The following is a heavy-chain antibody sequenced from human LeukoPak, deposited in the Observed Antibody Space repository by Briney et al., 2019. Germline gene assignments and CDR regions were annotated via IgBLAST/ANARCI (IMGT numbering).Heavy chain of an antibody. J-gene: IGHJ4*02. V-gene: IGHV3-23*01. Sequence: YYADSVKGRFTISRHNSKNTVYLQINSLRAEDTAVYYCAREVRYYGVGATEYYFDYWGQGTLVTVSS. D-gene: IGHD1-26*01. CDR3: AREVRYYGVGATEYYFDY.